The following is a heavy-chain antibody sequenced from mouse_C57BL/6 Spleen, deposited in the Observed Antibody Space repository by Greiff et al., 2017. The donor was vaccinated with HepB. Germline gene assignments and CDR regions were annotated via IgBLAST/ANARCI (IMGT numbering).Heavy chain of an antibody. D-gene: IGHD1-1*01. CDR1: GYTFTSYW. V-gene: IGHV1-72*01. Sequence: VQLQQPGAELVKPGASVKLSCKASGYTFTSYWMHWVKQRTGRGLEWIGRIDPNSGGTKYNEKFKGKATLTVDKPSSTAYMQLSSLTSEDSAVYYCASDYYGSSYVLGYWGQGTTLTVSS. J-gene: IGHJ2*01. CDR2: IDPNSGGT. CDR3: ASDYYGSSYVLGY.